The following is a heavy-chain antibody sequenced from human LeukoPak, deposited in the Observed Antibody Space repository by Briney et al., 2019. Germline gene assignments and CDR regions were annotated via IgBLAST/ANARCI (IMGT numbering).Heavy chain of an antibody. D-gene: IGHD3-10*01. J-gene: IGHJ4*02. CDR1: GFTFSSYG. Sequence: GRSLRLSCAASGFTFSSYGMHWVRLAPGKGLEWVAVIWYDGSNKYYADSVKGRFTISRDNSKNTLYLQMNSLRAEDTAVYYCASIYGSGSYYKNYFDYWGQGTLVTVSS. CDR3: ASIYGSGSYYKNYFDY. CDR2: IWYDGSNK. V-gene: IGHV3-33*01.